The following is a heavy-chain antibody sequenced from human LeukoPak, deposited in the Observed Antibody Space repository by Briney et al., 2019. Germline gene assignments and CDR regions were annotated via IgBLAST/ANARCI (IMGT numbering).Heavy chain of an antibody. D-gene: IGHD6-19*01. CDR1: GFTFSDYY. V-gene: IGHV3-11*05. CDR3: ARAISVAGTFDN. J-gene: IGHJ4*02. CDR2: ITPSSTYT. Sequence: PGGSLRLSCAASGFTFSDYYMNWIRQAPGKGLEWVSYITPSSTYTNYADSVKGRFTISRDDSKNTLYLQMNSLRAEDTAVYYCARAISVAGTFDNWGQGTLVTVSS.